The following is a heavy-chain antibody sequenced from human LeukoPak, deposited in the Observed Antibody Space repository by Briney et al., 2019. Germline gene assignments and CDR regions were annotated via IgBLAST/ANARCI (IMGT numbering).Heavy chain of an antibody. Sequence: GGSLRLSCAASGFLVSDNYMHWLRQAPGKGLEWVSVLYTGGSTYYTDSGKGRFTISRDNSKNTLYLQMNSLRVEDTAVYYCARDHWNYHAFDYWGQGTLVTVSS. CDR2: LYTGGST. D-gene: IGHD1-7*01. CDR3: ARDHWNYHAFDY. CDR1: GFLVSDNY. J-gene: IGHJ4*02. V-gene: IGHV3-53*01.